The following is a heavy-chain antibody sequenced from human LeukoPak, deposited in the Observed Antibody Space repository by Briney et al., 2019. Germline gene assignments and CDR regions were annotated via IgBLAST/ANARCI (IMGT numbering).Heavy chain of an antibody. J-gene: IGHJ2*01. CDR2: IYPGDSDT. D-gene: IGHD2-2*01. Sequence: GESLKISCKDSGYSFTSYWIGWVRQMPGKGLEWMGIIYPGDSDTRYSPSFQGQVTISADKSISTAYLQWSSLKASDTAMYYCALAGRVPAAIDSWYFDLWGRGTLVTVSS. V-gene: IGHV5-51*01. CDR3: ALAGRVPAAIDSWYFDL. CDR1: GYSFTSYW.